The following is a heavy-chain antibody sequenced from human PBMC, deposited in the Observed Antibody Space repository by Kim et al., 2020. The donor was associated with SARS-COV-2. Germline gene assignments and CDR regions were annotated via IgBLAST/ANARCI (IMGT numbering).Heavy chain of an antibody. CDR3: ARRGWNYVGYHYFFAMDV. Sequence: GESLKISCQASGYSFSSFWIIWVRQRPGKGLEWVGRIDAGDSFVRKNPSVEGHVTLSVDKSLDTAYLEWTSLEASDTAIYFCARRGWNYVGYHYFFAMDV. CDR1: GYSFSSFW. CDR2: IDAGDSFV. D-gene: IGHD1-7*01. J-gene: IGHJ6*01. V-gene: IGHV5-10-1*01.